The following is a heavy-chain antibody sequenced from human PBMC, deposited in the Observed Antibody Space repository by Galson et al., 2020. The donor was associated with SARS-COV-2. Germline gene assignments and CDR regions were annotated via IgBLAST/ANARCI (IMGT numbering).Heavy chain of an antibody. D-gene: IGHD3-22*01. Sequence: GESLKISCAASGFTFSSYAMHWVRQAPGKGLEWVAVISYDGSNKYYADSVKGRFTISRDNSKNTLYLQMNSLRAEDTAVYYCARAGPMIVVVDYYYGMDVWGQGTTVTVSS. CDR1: GFTFSSYA. J-gene: IGHJ6*02. V-gene: IGHV3-30*04. CDR2: ISYDGSNK. CDR3: ARAGPMIVVVDYYYGMDV.